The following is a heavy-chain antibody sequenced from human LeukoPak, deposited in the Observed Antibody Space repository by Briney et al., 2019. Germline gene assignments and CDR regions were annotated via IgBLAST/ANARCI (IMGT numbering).Heavy chain of an antibody. Sequence: SEALSLTCAVYGGSFSGYYWSWIRQPPGKGLEWIGEINHSGSTNYNPSLKSRVTISVDTSKNQFSLKLSSVTAADTAVYYCAGGLTKTHRYSESPVWGQGTMVTVSS. CDR2: INHSGST. D-gene: IGHD1-26*01. V-gene: IGHV4-34*01. CDR1: GGSFSGYY. J-gene: IGHJ3*01. CDR3: AGGLTKTHRYSESPV.